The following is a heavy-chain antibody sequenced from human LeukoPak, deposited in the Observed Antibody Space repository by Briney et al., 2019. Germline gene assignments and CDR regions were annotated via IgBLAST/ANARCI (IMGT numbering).Heavy chain of an antibody. D-gene: IGHD4-11*01. J-gene: IGHJ6*03. CDR3: AKDLVAIVTTHYYYYMDV. Sequence: GGSLRLSCAASRFTFSSYGMHWVRQAPGKGLEWVAVIWYDGSKKYYADSVTGRFTISRDNSKNTLYLQMNSLRAEDTAVYYCAKDLVAIVTTHYYYYMDVWGKATTVTVSS. CDR2: IWYDGSKK. V-gene: IGHV3-33*06. CDR1: RFTFSSYG.